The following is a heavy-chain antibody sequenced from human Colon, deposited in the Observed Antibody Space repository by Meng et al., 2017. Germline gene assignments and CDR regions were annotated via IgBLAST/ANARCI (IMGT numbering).Heavy chain of an antibody. CDR1: GFTFSSYE. J-gene: IGHJ3*02. CDR2: ISSSCSTI. D-gene: IGHD3-16*02. V-gene: IGHV3-48*03. Sequence: GESLKISCAASGFTFSSYEMNWVRQAPGKGLEWVSYISSSCSTIYYADSVKGRFTISRDNAKNSLYLQMNSLRAEDTAVYYCARDRPDYDYVWGSYRYRMGAFDIWGQGTMVTVSS. CDR3: ARDRPDYDYVWGSYRYRMGAFDI.